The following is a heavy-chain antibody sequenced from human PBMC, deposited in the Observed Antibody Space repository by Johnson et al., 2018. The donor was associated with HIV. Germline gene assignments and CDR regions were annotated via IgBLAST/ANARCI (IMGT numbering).Heavy chain of an antibody. CDR3: ARESPGYAFDI. V-gene: IGHV3-20*04. J-gene: IGHJ3*02. CDR2: INWNGGST. D-gene: IGHD1-1*01. CDR1: GFTFSSYA. Sequence: VQLVESGGGVVQPGRSLRLSCAASGFTFSSYAMHWVRQGPGKGLEWVSGINWNGGSTGYADSVKGRFTISRDNAKNSLYLQINSLRAGDTAVFYCARESPGYAFDIWGQGTMVTVSS.